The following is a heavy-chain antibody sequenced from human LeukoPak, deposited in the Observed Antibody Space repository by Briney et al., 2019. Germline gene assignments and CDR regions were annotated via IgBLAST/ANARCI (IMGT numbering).Heavy chain of an antibody. CDR3: AKWIAAAGANYYYYMDV. V-gene: IGHV3-30*02. J-gene: IGHJ6*03. Sequence: GGSLRLSCAASGFTFSSYGMHWVRQAPGKGLERVAFIRYDGSNKYYADSVKGRFTISRDNSKNTLYLQMSSLRAEDTAVYYCAKWIAAAGANYYYYMDVWGKGTTVTVSS. D-gene: IGHD6-13*01. CDR1: GFTFSSYG. CDR2: IRYDGSNK.